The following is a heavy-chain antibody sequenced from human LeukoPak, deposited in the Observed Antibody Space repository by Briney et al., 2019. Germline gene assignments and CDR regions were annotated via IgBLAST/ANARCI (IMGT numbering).Heavy chain of an antibody. CDR3: AREGGDILTGYPRFNWFDP. Sequence: GRSLRLSCAASGFTFSSYGMHWVRQAPGKGLEWVAVIWYDGSNKYYADSVKGRFTISRDNSKNTLYPQMNSLRAEDTAVYYCAREGGDILTGYPRFNWFDPWGQGTLVTVSS. CDR2: IWYDGSNK. V-gene: IGHV3-33*01. D-gene: IGHD3-9*01. J-gene: IGHJ5*02. CDR1: GFTFSSYG.